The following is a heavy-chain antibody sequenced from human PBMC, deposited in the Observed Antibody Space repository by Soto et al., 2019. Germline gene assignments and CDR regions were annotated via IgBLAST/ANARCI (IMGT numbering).Heavy chain of an antibody. Sequence: GASVKVSCKASGYTFTGYYMHWVRQAPGQGLEWMGWINPNSGGTNYAQKFQGWVTMTRDTSISTAYMEPSRLRSDDTAVYYCARENSSSWPYFDYWGQGTLVTVSS. J-gene: IGHJ4*02. CDR2: INPNSGGT. V-gene: IGHV1-2*04. CDR3: ARENSSSWPYFDY. D-gene: IGHD6-13*01. CDR1: GYTFTGYY.